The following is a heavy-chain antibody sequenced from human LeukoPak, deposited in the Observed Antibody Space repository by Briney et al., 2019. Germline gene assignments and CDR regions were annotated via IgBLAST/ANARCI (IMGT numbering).Heavy chain of an antibody. CDR1: GGSFSGYY. CDR2: INHSGST. J-gene: IGHJ5*02. D-gene: IGHD4-17*01. CDR3: ARGLRRTPNWFDP. V-gene: IGHV4-34*01. Sequence: SETLSLTCAVYGGSFSGYYWSWIRQPPGKGLEWIGEINHSGSTNYNPSLKSRVTISVDTSKNQFSLKLSSVTAADTAVYYYARGLRRTPNWFDPWGQGTLVTVSS.